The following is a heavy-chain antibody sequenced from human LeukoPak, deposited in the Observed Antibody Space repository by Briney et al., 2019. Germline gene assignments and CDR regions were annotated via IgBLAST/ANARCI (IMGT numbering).Heavy chain of an antibody. D-gene: IGHD5-18*01. CDR3: ARAYSYGYGVDY. CDR1: GYTFTSYG. J-gene: IGHJ4*02. V-gene: IGHV1-46*01. CDR2: INPSGGST. Sequence: ASVKVSCKASGYTFTSYGISWVRQAPGQGLEWLGIINPSGGSTSYAQKFQGRVTMTRDTSTSTVYMELSSLRSEDTAVYYCARAYSYGYGVDYWGQGTLVTVSS.